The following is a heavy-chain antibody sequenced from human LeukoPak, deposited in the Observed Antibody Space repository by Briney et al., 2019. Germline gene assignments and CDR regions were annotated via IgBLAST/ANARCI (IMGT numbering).Heavy chain of an antibody. V-gene: IGHV3-20*04. Sequence: GGSLRLSCAASGFTFDDYGMSWVRQVPGKGLEWVSGINWNGGSTGYADSVKGRFTISRDNAKNSLYLQMNSLRAEDTAVYYCARVLWSSGSYFPDYWGQGTLVTVSS. CDR1: GFTFDDYG. D-gene: IGHD1-26*01. CDR2: INWNGGST. J-gene: IGHJ4*02. CDR3: ARVLWSSGSYFPDY.